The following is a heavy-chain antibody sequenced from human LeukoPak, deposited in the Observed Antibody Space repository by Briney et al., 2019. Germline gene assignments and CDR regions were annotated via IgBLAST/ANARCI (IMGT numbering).Heavy chain of an antibody. CDR3: ARDTAAGKMVSNYGMDV. Sequence: ASVKVSCKASGYTYTGYYMHWVRQAPGQGLEWMGRINPNSGGTNYAQKFQGRVTMTRDTSISTAYMELSRLRSDDTAVYYCARDTAAGKMVSNYGMDVWGQGTTVTVSS. V-gene: IGHV1-2*06. CDR2: INPNSGGT. J-gene: IGHJ6*02. CDR1: GYTYTGYY. D-gene: IGHD6-13*01.